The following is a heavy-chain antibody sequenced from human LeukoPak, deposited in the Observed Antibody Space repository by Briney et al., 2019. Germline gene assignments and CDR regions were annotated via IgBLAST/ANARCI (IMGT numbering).Heavy chain of an antibody. D-gene: IGHD1-14*01. V-gene: IGHV3-30*04. CDR3: ARHHGAFDY. J-gene: IGHJ4*02. CDR1: GFTFSSFG. Sequence: GRSLRLSCAASGFTFSSFGLHWVRQAPGRGLEWVALISPDGSYAYYADSVKGRFTISRDNSENTFYLQLTNVRSEDAAVYFCARHHGAFDYWGQRTLVTVSS. CDR2: ISPDGSYA.